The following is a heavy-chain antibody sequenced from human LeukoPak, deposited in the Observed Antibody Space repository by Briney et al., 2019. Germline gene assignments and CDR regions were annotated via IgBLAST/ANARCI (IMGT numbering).Heavy chain of an antibody. CDR2: ISSSGSTI. CDR3: AREGPDITMIVVPDAFDI. D-gene: IGHD3-22*01. Sequence: GGSLRLSCAASGFTFSDYYMSWIRQAPGKGLEWVSYISSSGSTIYYADSVKGRFTISRDNAKNSLYLQMNSLRAEDTAVYYCAREGPDITMIVVPDAFDIWGQGTMVTVSS. J-gene: IGHJ3*02. CDR1: GFTFSDYY. V-gene: IGHV3-11*04.